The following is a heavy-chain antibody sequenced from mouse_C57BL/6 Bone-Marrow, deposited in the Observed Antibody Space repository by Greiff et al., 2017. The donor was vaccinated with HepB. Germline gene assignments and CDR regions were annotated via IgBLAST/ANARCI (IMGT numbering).Heavy chain of an antibody. CDR2: IYPGDGDT. D-gene: IGHD1-1*01. V-gene: IGHV1-82*01. CDR1: GYAFSSSW. Sequence: QVQLKQSGPELVKPGASVKISCKASGYAFSSSWMNWVKQRPGKGLEWIGRIYPGDGDTNYNGKFKGKATLTADKSSSTAYMQLSSLTSEDSAVYFCARGTTVVAEYYAMDYWGQGTSVTVSS. J-gene: IGHJ4*01. CDR3: ARGTTVVAEYYAMDY.